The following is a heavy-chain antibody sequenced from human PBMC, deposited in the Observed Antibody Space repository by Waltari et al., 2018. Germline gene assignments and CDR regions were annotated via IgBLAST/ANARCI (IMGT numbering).Heavy chain of an antibody. V-gene: IGHV4-39*01. CDR3: ARQGGTVTIYYFDY. D-gene: IGHD4-17*01. Sequence: QLQLQESGPGLVTPSETLSLTCTVSGGSISSSSYYWGWIRQPPGKGLEWIGSIYYSGSTYYNPSLKSRVTISVDTSKNQFSLKLSSVTAADTAVYYCARQGGTVTIYYFDYWGQGTLVTVSS. CDR2: IYYSGST. J-gene: IGHJ4*02. CDR1: GGSISSSSYY.